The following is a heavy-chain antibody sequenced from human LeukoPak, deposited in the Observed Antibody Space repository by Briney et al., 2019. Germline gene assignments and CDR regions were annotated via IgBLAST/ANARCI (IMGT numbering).Heavy chain of an antibody. CDR1: GVSVSDGNYY. D-gene: IGHD3-10*01. CDR2: MLYAEST. V-gene: IGHV4-61*01. Sequence: SETLSLTCTVSGVSVSDGNYYWSWIRQPPGKGLEWIGYMLYAESTKYNPSLNSRVTISVDRSKNQVSLNLTSVTAADTAVYYCASTSNTWLGLPYFDSWGQGTLVTVSA. CDR3: ASTSNTWLGLPYFDS. J-gene: IGHJ4*02.